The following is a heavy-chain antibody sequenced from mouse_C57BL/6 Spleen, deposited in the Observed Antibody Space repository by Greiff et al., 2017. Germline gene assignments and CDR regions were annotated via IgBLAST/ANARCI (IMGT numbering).Heavy chain of an antibody. V-gene: IGHV1-53*01. CDR2: INPSNGGT. CDR3: ARTSYGSAWFAY. CDR1: GYTFTSYW. J-gene: IGHJ3*01. D-gene: IGHD1-1*01. Sequence: QVQLQQPGTELVKPGASVKLSCKASGYTFTSYWMHWVKQRPGQGLEWIGNINPSNGGTNYNEKFKSKATLTVDKSSSTAYMQHSSLTSEDSAVYYCARTSYGSAWFAYWGQGTLVTVSA.